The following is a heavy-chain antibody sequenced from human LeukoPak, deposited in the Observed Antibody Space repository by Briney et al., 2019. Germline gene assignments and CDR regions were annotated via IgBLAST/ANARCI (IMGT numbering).Heavy chain of an antibody. D-gene: IGHD3-22*01. V-gene: IGHV4-59*11. J-gene: IGHJ3*02. Sequence: PSETLSLTCTVPVGSISGHSWSWIRQPPGKGLEWIGYIYYSGGTNYDPSLKSRVTISVDTSKNQFSLKLSSVTAADTAVYYCARVSYDSSGYYYVHAFDIWGQGTMVTVSS. CDR3: ARVSYDSSGYYYVHAFDI. CDR1: VGSISGHS. CDR2: IYYSGGT.